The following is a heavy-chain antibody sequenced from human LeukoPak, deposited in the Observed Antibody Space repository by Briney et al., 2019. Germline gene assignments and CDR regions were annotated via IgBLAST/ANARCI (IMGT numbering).Heavy chain of an antibody. CDR3: ARDKDRFWSGSYGMDV. CDR2: IYYSGST. D-gene: IGHD3-3*01. J-gene: IGHJ6*02. CDR1: GGSISSYY. Sequence: SETLSLTCTVSGGSISSYYWSWIRQPPGKGLEWIGYIYYSGSTNYNPSLKSRVTISVDTSKNQFSLKLSSVTAADTAVYYCARDKDRFWSGSYGMDVWGQGTTVIVSS. V-gene: IGHV4-59*01.